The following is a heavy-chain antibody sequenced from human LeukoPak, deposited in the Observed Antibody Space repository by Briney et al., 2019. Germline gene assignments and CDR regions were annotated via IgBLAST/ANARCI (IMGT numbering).Heavy chain of an antibody. Sequence: GGSLRLSCAASGFTFSSYDIHWVRQATGKGLEWVSGIGTAGEIYYPGSVKGRFTISRENAKNSLYLQMNSLRAGDTAVYYCARKYYGSGYYFVDYWGQGTRVTVSS. V-gene: IGHV3-13*01. CDR2: IGTAGEI. J-gene: IGHJ4*02. CDR3: ARKYYGSGYYFVDY. D-gene: IGHD3-10*01. CDR1: GFTFSSYD.